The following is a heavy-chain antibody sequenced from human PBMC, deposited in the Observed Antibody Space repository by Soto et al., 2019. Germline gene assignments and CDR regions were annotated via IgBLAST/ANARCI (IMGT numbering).Heavy chain of an antibody. J-gene: IGHJ5*02. V-gene: IGHV3-7*03. CDR2: IKEDGGEQ. Sequence: GGSLRLSCAASGFSFSSYWMSWVRQAPGKGPEWVANIKEDGGEQHYVDSVKGRFTISRDNTENSLFLQMNNLRAEDSTIYYCAITTSTVSYWFDPWGPGTQVTVSS. CDR1: GFSFSSYW. D-gene: IGHD4-4*01. CDR3: AITTSTVSYWFDP.